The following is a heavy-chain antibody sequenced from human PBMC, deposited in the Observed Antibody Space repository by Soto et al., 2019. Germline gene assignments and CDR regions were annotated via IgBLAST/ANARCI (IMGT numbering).Heavy chain of an antibody. V-gene: IGHV3-66*01. CDR2: IYSGGST. CDR3: ARSEQQLVLDAFDI. Sequence: PGGSLRLSCAASGFTVSSNYMSWVRQAPGKGLEWVSVIYSGGSTYYADSVKGRFTISRDNSKNTLYLQMNSLRAEDTAVYYCARSEQQLVLDAFDIWGQGTMVTVSS. J-gene: IGHJ3*02. D-gene: IGHD6-13*01. CDR1: GFTVSSNY.